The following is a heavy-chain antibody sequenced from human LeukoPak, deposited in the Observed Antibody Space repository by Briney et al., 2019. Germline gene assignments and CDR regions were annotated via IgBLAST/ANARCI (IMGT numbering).Heavy chain of an antibody. D-gene: IGHD4-17*01. J-gene: IGHJ4*02. CDR1: GFTFSNYW. V-gene: IGHV3-7*01. CDR2: IQDSGSQK. CDR3: ATKTTVTSPFGY. Sequence: PGGSLRLSCAASGFTFSNYWMTWVRQAPGKGLEWVASIQDSGSQKNYGDSVKGRFTISRDNANNSLYLQMNSLRAEDTAVYYCATKTTVTSPFGYWGQGTLVTVSS.